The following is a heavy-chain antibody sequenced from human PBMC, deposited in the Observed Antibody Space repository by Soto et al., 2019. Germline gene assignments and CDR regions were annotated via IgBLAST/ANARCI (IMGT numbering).Heavy chain of an antibody. V-gene: IGHV2-5*02. CDR1: GFSLSTSGVG. CDR3: XXXXXXXXFDY. J-gene: IGHJ4*02. Sequence: QITLKESGPTLVKPTQTLTLTCTFSGFSLSTSGVGVGWIRQPPGKALEWLALIYWDDDKRYSPSLKSRLTITKDTSKNQVVLTMTNMDPVXXXXXXXXXXXXXXXFDYWGQGTLVTVSS. CDR2: IYWDDDK.